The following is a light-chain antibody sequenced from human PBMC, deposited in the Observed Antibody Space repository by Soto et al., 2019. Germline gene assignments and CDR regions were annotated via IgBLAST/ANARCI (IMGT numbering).Light chain of an antibody. V-gene: IGKV1-27*01. J-gene: IGKJ4*01. CDR2: AAS. CDR3: QKCGGAPFT. CDR1: QGISNY. Sequence: LQITQTPSSLSASVGDRVTIPCRASQGISNYLAWYQQKPGTVPKLLIYAASTLQSGVPSRFSGSGSGTDFTLTISSLQPEDVATYYCQKCGGAPFTFGGGTKVDIK.